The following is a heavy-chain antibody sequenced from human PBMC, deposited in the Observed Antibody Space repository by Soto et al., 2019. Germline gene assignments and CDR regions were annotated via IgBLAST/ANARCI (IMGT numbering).Heavy chain of an antibody. J-gene: IGHJ5*02. D-gene: IGHD3-3*01. V-gene: IGHV4-31*03. CDR1: GGSVSSGTYY. CDR2: IYYSGST. Sequence: PSETLSLTCTVSGGSVSSGTYYWSWILQHPGKGLEWIGYIYYSGSTYYNPSLKSRVTISVDTSKNQCSLKLSSVNAADTAVYYCARDQLRFLEGFDPWGQGTLVTVS. CDR3: ARDQLRFLEGFDP.